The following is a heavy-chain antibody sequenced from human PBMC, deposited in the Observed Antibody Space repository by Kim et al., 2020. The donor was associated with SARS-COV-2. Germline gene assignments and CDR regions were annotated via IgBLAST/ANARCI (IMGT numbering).Heavy chain of an antibody. J-gene: IGHJ6*02. V-gene: IGHV3-48*02. Sequence: KGRFTISRDNAKNSLYLQMNSLRDEDTAVYYCARDRVPAAINYYYYGMDVWGQGTTVTVSS. D-gene: IGHD2-2*01. CDR3: ARDRVPAAINYYYYGMDV.